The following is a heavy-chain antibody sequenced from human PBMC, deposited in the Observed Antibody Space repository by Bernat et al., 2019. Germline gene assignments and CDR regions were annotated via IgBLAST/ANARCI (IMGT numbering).Heavy chain of an antibody. CDR2: ISWDGGST. Sequence: EVQLVESGGVVVQPGGSLRLSCAASGFTFDEYTMHWVRQAPGKGLEWVSLISWDGGSTYYAASVKGRCTISRDNSKNSLYLQMNSLRTEDTALYYCAKDLTGYYGMDVWGQGTTVTVSS. V-gene: IGHV3-43*01. CDR1: GFTFDEYT. J-gene: IGHJ6*02. CDR3: AKDLTGYYGMDV.